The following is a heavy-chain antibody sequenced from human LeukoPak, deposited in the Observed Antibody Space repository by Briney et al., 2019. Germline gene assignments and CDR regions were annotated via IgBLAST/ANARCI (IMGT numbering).Heavy chain of an antibody. CDR3: ARGTGDYDTGDAFDL. V-gene: IGHV1-69*06. CDR2: IIPIFGTA. CDR1: EGTFSNYA. J-gene: IGHJ3*01. D-gene: IGHD3-22*01. Sequence: ASVKVSCKASEGTFSNYAISWVRQAPGQGLEWMGGIIPIFGTANYAQKFRGRVTITADKSTRTAYMELSSLRSEDTAVYYCARGTGDYDTGDAFDLWGQGTMVTVSS.